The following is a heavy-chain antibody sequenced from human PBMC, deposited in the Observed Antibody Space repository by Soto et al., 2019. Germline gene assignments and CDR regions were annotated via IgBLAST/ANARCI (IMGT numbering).Heavy chain of an antibody. Sequence: QVQLVQSGAEVKKPGSSVKVSCKASGGTFSNNVIYWVRQAPGQGLEWMGGVIPIFGTSNYAQKFPGRDTVPADQSTITVYMDPISLRSEDTAVYYCAREDYYGSGGRGYWGQATQVAVSS. D-gene: IGHD3-10*01. V-gene: IGHV1-69*01. CDR2: VIPIFGTS. CDR1: GGTFSNNV. CDR3: AREDYYGSGGRGY. J-gene: IGHJ4*02.